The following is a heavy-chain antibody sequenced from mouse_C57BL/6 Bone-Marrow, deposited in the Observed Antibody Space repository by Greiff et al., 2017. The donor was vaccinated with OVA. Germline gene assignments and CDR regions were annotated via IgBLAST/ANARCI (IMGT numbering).Heavy chain of an antibody. CDR1: GYSITSGYD. Sequence: EVHLVESGPGMVKPSQSLSLTCTVTGYSITSGYDWHWIRHFPGNQLECMGYIRYSGSTNYNPSLKSRISITPDTSKNPFFMKLKSVTTENTATYDGARGGGVPRGYYFGCRGQGTTLSVSS. V-gene: IGHV3-1*01. J-gene: IGHJ2*01. CDR3: ARGGGVPRGYYFGC. D-gene: IGHD5-1*01. CDR2: IRYSGST.